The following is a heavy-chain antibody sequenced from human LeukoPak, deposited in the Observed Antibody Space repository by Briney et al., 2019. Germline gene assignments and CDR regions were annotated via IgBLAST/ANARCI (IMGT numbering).Heavy chain of an antibody. CDR2: ISGSGGTT. CDR1: GFTFSTYG. V-gene: IGHV3-23*01. J-gene: IGHJ4*02. CDR3: ARAGTTGIWYFDY. D-gene: IGHD4-11*01. Sequence: GGSLRLSCAPSGFTFSTYGMNGVRQAPGKGREWVSAISGSGGTTHYADSVKGRFTISRDNSKDTLFLQMNSLRAEDTAVYYCARAGTTGIWYFDYWGQGTLVAVSS.